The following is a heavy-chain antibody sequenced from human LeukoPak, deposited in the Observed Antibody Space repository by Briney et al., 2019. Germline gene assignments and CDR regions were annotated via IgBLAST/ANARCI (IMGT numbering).Heavy chain of an antibody. CDR2: INPNSGGT. V-gene: IGHV1-2*02. J-gene: IGHJ4*02. CDR1: GYTFTGYY. CDR3: ASLIQLWKNEFDY. Sequence: ASVKVSCKASGYTFTGYYMHWVRQAPGQRLEWMGWINPNSGGTNYAQKFQGRVTMTRDTSISTAYMELSRLRSDDTAVYYCASLIQLWKNEFDYWGQGTLVTVSS. D-gene: IGHD5-18*01.